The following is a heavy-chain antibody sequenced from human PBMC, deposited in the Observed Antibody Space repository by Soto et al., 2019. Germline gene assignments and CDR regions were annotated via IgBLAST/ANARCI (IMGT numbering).Heavy chain of an antibody. CDR3: ARPIPSYYYDSSGYYDLPITHYYYGMDV. CDR1: GHTFTSYG. CDR2: ISAYNGNT. Sequence: GASVKVSCKASGHTFTSYGISWVRQAPGQGLEWMGWISAYNGNTNYAQKLQGRVTMTTDTSTSTAYMELRSLRSDDTAVYYCARPIPSYYYDSSGYYDLPITHYYYGMDVWGQGTTVTVSS. J-gene: IGHJ6*02. D-gene: IGHD3-22*01. V-gene: IGHV1-18*01.